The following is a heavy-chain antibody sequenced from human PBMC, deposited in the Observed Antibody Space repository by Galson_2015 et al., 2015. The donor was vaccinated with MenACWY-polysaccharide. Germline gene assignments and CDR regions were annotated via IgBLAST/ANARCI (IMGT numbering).Heavy chain of an antibody. V-gene: IGHV6-1*01. CDR2: TYYRSKWNN. CDR3: AREPKQPPSPYSYYSLKDV. D-gene: IGHD6-13*01. Sequence: CAISGDSVSSDSAAWNWIRESPSRDLEWLGRTYYRSKWNNDYAVSVKGRITITPDTSNNQVSLQLLSVTPEDTGIYFCAREPKQPPSPYSYYSLKDVWGKGTAVIVSS. CDR1: GDSVSSDSAA. J-gene: IGHJ6*03.